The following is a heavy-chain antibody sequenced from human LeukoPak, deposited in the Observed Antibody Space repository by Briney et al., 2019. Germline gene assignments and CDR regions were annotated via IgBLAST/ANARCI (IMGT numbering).Heavy chain of an antibody. V-gene: IGHV3-23*01. CDR3: AKGDDFWSGYATFDY. Sequence: GSLRLSCTASGFTFSSYSMSWVRQAPGKGLEWVGSIRGSGGSTYYADSVKGRFIISRDTSNHTPYMQMTRLTADDTAVYYCAKGDDFWSGYATFDYWGQGTLVTVSS. CDR2: IRGSGGST. CDR1: GFTFSSYS. J-gene: IGHJ4*02. D-gene: IGHD3-3*01.